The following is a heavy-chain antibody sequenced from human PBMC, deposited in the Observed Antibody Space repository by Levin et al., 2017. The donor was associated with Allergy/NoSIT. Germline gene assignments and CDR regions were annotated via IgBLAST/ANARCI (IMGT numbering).Heavy chain of an antibody. CDR3: ARGLKGATGSWWYY. CDR1: GGSFSGYY. Sequence: SSETLSLTCAVYGGSFSGYYWSWIRQPPGKGLEWIGEINHSGSTNYNPSLKSRVTISVDTSKNQFSLKLSSVTAADTAVYYCARGLKGATGSWWYYWGQGTLVTVSS. V-gene: IGHV4-34*01. J-gene: IGHJ4*02. D-gene: IGHD1-26*01. CDR2: INHSGST.